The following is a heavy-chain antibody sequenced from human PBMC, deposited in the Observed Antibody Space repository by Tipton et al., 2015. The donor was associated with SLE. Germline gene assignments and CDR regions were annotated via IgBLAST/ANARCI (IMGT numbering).Heavy chain of an antibody. J-gene: IGHJ6*02. Sequence: QLVQSGAEVKKPGESLKISCKGSGYSFTSYWIAWVRQMPGKGLEWMGIIYPGDSDTRYSPSFQGQVTISADRSITTAYLQWGSLKASDTAMYYCARHDGFGENRMDVWGQGTTVTVSS. V-gene: IGHV5-51*01. CDR2: IYPGDSDT. CDR3: ARHDGFGENRMDV. D-gene: IGHD3-10*01. CDR1: GYSFTSYW.